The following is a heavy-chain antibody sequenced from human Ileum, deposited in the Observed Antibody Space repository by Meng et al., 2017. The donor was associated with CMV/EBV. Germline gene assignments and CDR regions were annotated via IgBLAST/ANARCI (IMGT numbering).Heavy chain of an antibody. J-gene: IGHJ4*02. CDR1: AVSMSVYS. CDR3: AREKSSCTSSTCYGVDS. D-gene: IGHD2-2*01. Sequence: QVATSVSGLVQPSETLSRTCIVIAVSMSVYSWSWIRQPAGKGLEWIGRIDKSGTTHYNPSLKSRVTLSLDTSKDQFSLKLTSVTAADTAVYYCAREKSSCTSSTCYGVDSWGQGTLVTVSS. V-gene: IGHV4-4*07. CDR2: IDKSGTT.